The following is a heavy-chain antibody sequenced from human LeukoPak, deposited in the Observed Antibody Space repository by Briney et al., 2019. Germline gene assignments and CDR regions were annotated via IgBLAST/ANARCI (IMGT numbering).Heavy chain of an antibody. D-gene: IGHD4-23*01. CDR2: INAGNGNT. J-gene: IGHJ4*02. Sequence: ASVKVSCKASGYTFTSYAMHWVRQAPGQRLEWMGWINAGNGNTKYAQKFQGRVTISAVESMSTVHMELSSLRSEDTAKYYCARGWLADSTVVTPYNYWGQGTVVTVSS. V-gene: IGHV1-3*01. CDR1: GYTFTSYA. CDR3: ARGWLADSTVVTPYNY.